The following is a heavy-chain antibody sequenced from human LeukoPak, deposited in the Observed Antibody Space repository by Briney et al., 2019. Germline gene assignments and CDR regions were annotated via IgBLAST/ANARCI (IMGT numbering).Heavy chain of an antibody. J-gene: IGHJ4*02. Sequence: ASVKVSCKASGYTFTSYGMNWVRQAPGQGLEWMGWISTYKGNTNYAQNLQGRVTMTTDTATGTAYMELRSLTSDDTAVYYCARDITVHYYDSSGYYPFDSWGQGTLVTVSS. D-gene: IGHD3-22*01. V-gene: IGHV1-18*01. CDR1: GYTFTSYG. CDR3: ARDITVHYYDSSGYYPFDS. CDR2: ISTYKGNT.